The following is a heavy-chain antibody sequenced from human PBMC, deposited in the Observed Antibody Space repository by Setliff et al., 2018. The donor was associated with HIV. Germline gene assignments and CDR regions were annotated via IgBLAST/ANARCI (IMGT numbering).Heavy chain of an antibody. CDR3: AKGTYSYDSSGPDY. V-gene: IGHV3-33*06. Sequence: PGGSLRLSCEASGFTFSSHGMHWVRQAPGKGLEWVAVIWYDGSNKYYADSVKGRFTISRDNSKNTLYLQINSLRAEDTAVYYCAKGTYSYDSSGPDYWGQGTLVTVSS. CDR2: IWYDGSNK. J-gene: IGHJ4*02. CDR1: GFTFSSHG. D-gene: IGHD3-22*01.